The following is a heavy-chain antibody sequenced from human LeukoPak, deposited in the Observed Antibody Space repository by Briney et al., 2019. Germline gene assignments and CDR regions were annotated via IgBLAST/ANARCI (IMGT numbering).Heavy chain of an antibody. J-gene: IGHJ4*02. V-gene: IGHV3-23*01. D-gene: IGHD1-26*01. Sequence: GGSLRLSCAASGFTLSSYAMSWVRQAPGKGLEWVSAISGSGGSTYYADSVKGRFTISRDNSKNTLYLQMNSLRAEDTAVYYCAKARIIVGATFFDYWGQGTLVTVSS. CDR3: AKARIIVGATFFDY. CDR2: ISGSGGST. CDR1: GFTLSSYA.